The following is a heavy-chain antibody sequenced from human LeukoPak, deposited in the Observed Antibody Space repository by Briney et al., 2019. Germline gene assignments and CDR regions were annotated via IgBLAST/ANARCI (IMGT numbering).Heavy chain of an antibody. CDR2: ISSSSSTI. CDR3: ARVDDYVWGSYRPDY. D-gene: IGHD3-16*02. Sequence: GGSLRLSCAAFGFPLSSYAMSWVRQAPGKGLEWVSYISSSSSTIYYADSVKGRFAISRDNAKNSLYLQMNSLRAEDTAVYYCARVDDYVWGSYRPDYWGQGTLVTVSS. J-gene: IGHJ4*02. CDR1: GFPLSSYA. V-gene: IGHV3-48*01.